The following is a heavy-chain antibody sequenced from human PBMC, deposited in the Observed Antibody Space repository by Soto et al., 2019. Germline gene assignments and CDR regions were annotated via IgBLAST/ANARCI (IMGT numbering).Heavy chain of an antibody. Sequence: PSHTLSLTCAISGYSVSSNSAAWNLIRQSPSRGLEWLGRTYYRSRWYNDYAVSVKSRITINPDTSKNQFSLQLNSVTPEDTAVYYCARDNLAGIAAPFDPWGQGTLVTVSS. CDR1: GYSVSSNSAA. CDR2: TYYRSRWYN. V-gene: IGHV6-1*01. D-gene: IGHD6-6*01. CDR3: ARDNLAGIAAPFDP. J-gene: IGHJ5*02.